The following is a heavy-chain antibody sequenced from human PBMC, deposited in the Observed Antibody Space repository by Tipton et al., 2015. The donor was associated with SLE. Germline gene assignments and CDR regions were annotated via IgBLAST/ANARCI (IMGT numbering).Heavy chain of an antibody. V-gene: IGHV3-21*03. CDR3: ARGFLGMRAAQYYFDY. CDR2: ISSSSTYI. J-gene: IGHJ4*02. CDR1: GFTFSTYS. D-gene: IGHD6-6*01. Sequence: SLRLSCAASGFTFSTYSMSWVRQAPGKGLEWVSSISSSSTYIYYADSVKGRFTISRDNAKNSLYLQMNSLRAEDTAVYYCARGFLGMRAAQYYFDYWGQGTLVTVSS.